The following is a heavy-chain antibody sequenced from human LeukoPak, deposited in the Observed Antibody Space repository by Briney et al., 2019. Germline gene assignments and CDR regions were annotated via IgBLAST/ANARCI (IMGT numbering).Heavy chain of an antibody. CDR3: ARNYGSGSYQGY. CDR1: GFTFSSYE. D-gene: IGHD3-10*01. V-gene: IGHV3-48*03. J-gene: IGHJ4*02. Sequence: SGGSLRLSCAASGFTFSSYEMNWVRQAPGKGLEWVSYISSSGSNIYYADSVKGRFTISRDNAKNSLYLQMNSLRAEDTAVYYCARNYGSGSYQGYWGQGTLVTVSS. CDR2: ISSSGSNI.